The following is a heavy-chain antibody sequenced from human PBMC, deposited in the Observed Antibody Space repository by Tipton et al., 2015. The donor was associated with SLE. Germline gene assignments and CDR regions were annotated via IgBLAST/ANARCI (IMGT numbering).Heavy chain of an antibody. V-gene: IGHV4-39*07. J-gene: IGHJ3*02. CDR2: INYSGST. CDR1: GGSISRSSDY. D-gene: IGHD3-22*01. Sequence: TLSLTCTVSGGSISRSSDYWGWIRQPPGKGLEWIGSINYSGSTYYNPSLKSRVTISVDTSKNQFSLKLSSVTAADTAVYYCARSTPPYYYDSSGNAFDIWGQGTMVTVSS. CDR3: ARSTPPYYYDSSGNAFDI.